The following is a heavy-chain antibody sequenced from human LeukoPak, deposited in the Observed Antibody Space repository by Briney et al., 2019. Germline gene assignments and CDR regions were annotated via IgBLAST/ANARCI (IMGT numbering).Heavy chain of an antibody. Sequence: SVKVSCKASGGTFSSYAISWVRQAPGQGLEWMGGIIPIFGTANYAQKFQGRVTITADESTSTAYMELSSLKSEDTAVYYCASLTYSSSWSDYWGQGTLVTVSS. CDR1: GGTFSSYA. CDR3: ASLTYSSSWSDY. J-gene: IGHJ4*02. CDR2: IIPIFGTA. V-gene: IGHV1-69*13. D-gene: IGHD6-13*01.